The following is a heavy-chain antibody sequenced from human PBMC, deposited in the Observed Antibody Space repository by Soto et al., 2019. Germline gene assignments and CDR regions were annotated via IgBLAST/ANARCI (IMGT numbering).Heavy chain of an antibody. CDR3: AKGYYYGSGSLSHAFDI. J-gene: IGHJ3*02. D-gene: IGHD3-10*01. CDR2: ISGSGGST. CDR1: GFTFSSYA. Sequence: GGSLRLSCAASGFTFSSYAMSWVRQAPGKGLEWVSAISGSGGSTYYADSVKGRFTISRDNSKNTLYLQMNSLRAEDTAVYYCAKGYYYGSGSLSHAFDIWGQGTMVTVSS. V-gene: IGHV3-23*01.